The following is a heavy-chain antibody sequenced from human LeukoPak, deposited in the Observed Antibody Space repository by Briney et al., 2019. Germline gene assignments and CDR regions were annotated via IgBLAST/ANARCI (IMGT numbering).Heavy chain of an antibody. Sequence: GGSLRLSCAASGITFSGYTFSSYEMNWVRQAPGKGLEWVSYISSSGGTIYYADSVKGRFAISRDNAKKSMYLQMNSLRAEDTAVYYCATALGYCSGGTCPCGQGTLVTVSS. J-gene: IGHJ5*02. D-gene: IGHD2-15*01. V-gene: IGHV3-48*03. CDR3: ATALGYCSGGTCP. CDR1: GITFSGYTFSSYE. CDR2: ISSSGGTI.